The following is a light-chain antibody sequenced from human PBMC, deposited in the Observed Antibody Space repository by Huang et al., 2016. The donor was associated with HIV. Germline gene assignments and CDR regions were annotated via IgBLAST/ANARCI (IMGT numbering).Light chain of an antibody. CDR3: QQYNNGPPWT. CDR1: QSVSVH. Sequence: EIVMTQSPATLSVTPGEGATLSCRATQSVSVHLAWYQQKPGQAPRLLSHSASTRATGIPVRFSGGGSGTEFTLTISRLQSEDSAVYYCQQYNNGPPWTFGQGTKVEIK. CDR2: SAS. V-gene: IGKV3-15*01. J-gene: IGKJ1*01.